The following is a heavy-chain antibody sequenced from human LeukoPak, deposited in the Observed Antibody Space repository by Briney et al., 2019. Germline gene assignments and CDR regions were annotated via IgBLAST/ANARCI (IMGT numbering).Heavy chain of an antibody. V-gene: IGHV3-9*01. CDR2: ISWKSGSI. CDR3: AKDFDDISWGDAFDI. Sequence: GGSLRLSCAASGFTFDDYSMHWVRQAPGRGLEWVSGISWKSGSIGYADSVKGRFTISRDNAKNSLYLQMNSLRAEDTALYYCAKDFDDISWGDAFDIWGQGTMVTVSS. J-gene: IGHJ3*02. CDR1: GFTFDDYS. D-gene: IGHD3-9*01.